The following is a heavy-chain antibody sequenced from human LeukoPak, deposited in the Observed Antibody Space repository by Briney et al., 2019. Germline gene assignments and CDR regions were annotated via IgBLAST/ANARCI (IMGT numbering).Heavy chain of an antibody. Sequence: SETLSLTCAVYGGSFSGYYWSWIRQPPGKGLEWIGEINHSGSTNYNPSLKSRVTISVDTSKNQFSLKLSSVTAADTAVYYCARHEAAYCGGDCYLRAFDIWGQGTMVTVSS. CDR3: ARHEAAYCGGDCYLRAFDI. J-gene: IGHJ3*02. D-gene: IGHD2-21*02. V-gene: IGHV4-34*01. CDR1: GGSFSGYY. CDR2: INHSGST.